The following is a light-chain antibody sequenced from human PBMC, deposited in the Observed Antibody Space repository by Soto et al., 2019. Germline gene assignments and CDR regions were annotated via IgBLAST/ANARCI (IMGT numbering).Light chain of an antibody. J-gene: IGKJ1*01. CDR2: AAS. V-gene: IGKV3-15*01. CDR3: QQYKNWPV. Sequence: EIVMTQSPATLSVSPGERATLSCRASQSVSSNLAWYQQKPGQAPRLLIYAASTRATGIPARFSGSGSGTEFTLTISSLQSEDFAVYYCQQYKNWPVFGQGTKVDIK. CDR1: QSVSSN.